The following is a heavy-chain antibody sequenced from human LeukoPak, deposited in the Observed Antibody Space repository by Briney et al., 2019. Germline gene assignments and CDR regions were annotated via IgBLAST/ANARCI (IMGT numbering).Heavy chain of an antibody. J-gene: IGHJ4*02. Sequence: GGSLRLSCAAAGFIFRNNWMTWVRQAPGKGLEWVANIKYDSSEKYSVDSVKGRFTISRDNAKMILYLQMNSLRAEDTAVYFCARGRSMDFWGQGTLVTVSS. CDR2: IKYDSSEK. CDR3: ARGRSMDF. CDR1: GFIFRNNW. D-gene: IGHD2-2*01. V-gene: IGHV3-7*04.